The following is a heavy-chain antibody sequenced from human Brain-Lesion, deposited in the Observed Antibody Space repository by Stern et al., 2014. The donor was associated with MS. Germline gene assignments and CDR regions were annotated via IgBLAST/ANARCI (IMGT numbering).Heavy chain of an antibody. Sequence: EVHLVESGAEVKKPGESLKISCKGSGYRFTSNWIGWVRQMPGNGLEWMGIIWPGDSDTRYSPSFQGQVTISADKSISTAYLQWSSLQASDTAMYYCARRGDSSSSGFDYWGQGTLVIVSS. J-gene: IGHJ4*02. CDR1: GYRFTSNW. D-gene: IGHD6-6*01. CDR3: ARRGDSSSSGFDY. CDR2: IWPGDSDT. V-gene: IGHV5-51*01.